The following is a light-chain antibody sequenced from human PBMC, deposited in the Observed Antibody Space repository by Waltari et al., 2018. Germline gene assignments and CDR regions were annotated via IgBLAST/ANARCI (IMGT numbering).Light chain of an antibody. CDR3: QQFHSTPIT. V-gene: IGKV4-1*01. CDR2: WAS. CDR1: PSVLYTSNNKNN. Sequence: DIEMTHSTDALACSMGGRATIYCKSSPSVLYTSNNKNNLAWFQQKPGQPPKLLIYWASTRESGVPDRFSGSGSGTDFSLTISSLQAEDVAVYFCQQFHSTPITFGQGTRLEI. J-gene: IGKJ5*01.